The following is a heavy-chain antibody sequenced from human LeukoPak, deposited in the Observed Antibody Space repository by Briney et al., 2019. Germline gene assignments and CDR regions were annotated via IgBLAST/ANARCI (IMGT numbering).Heavy chain of an antibody. CDR1: GGSISSSSYY. CDR2: IYYSGST. V-gene: IGHV4-39*01. CDR3: ARYYSSGGVIRDAFDI. D-gene: IGHD6-19*01. J-gene: IGHJ3*02. Sequence: SETLSLTCTVSGGSISSSSYYWGWIRQPPGKGLEWIGSIYYSGSTYYNPSLKSRVTISVDTSKNQFSLKLSSVTAADTAVYYCARYYSSGGVIRDAFDIWGQGTMVTVSS.